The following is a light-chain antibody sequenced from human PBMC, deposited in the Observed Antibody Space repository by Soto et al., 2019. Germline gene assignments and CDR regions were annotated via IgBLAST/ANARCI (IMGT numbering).Light chain of an antibody. CDR3: QQYNNWPPLT. Sequence: EIVLTQSPGTLSLSPGQRATLSCRASESISRDYLAWYQQRLGQAPRLLIYGASSGATGIPDRFSGSGSGTDFTLTISRLEPEDFAVYYCQQYNNWPPLTFGGGTKLEVK. CDR2: GAS. CDR1: ESISRDY. V-gene: IGKV3-20*01. J-gene: IGKJ4*01.